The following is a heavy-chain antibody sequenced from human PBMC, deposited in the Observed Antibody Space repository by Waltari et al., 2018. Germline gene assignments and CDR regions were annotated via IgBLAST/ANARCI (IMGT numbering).Heavy chain of an antibody. Sequence: QLQLQESGPGLVKPSETLSLTCTVSGGSISSSSYYWGWIRQPPGKGLGWIGSLYYRGRSYYHPSLKSRVSISVDKSKNQFSLKLSSVTASDTAVYYCARRRGATVVSGVFDYWGQGTLVTVSS. CDR1: GGSISSSSYY. CDR3: ARRRGATVVSGVFDY. CDR2: LYYRGRS. D-gene: IGHD4-17*01. V-gene: IGHV4-39*07. J-gene: IGHJ4*02.